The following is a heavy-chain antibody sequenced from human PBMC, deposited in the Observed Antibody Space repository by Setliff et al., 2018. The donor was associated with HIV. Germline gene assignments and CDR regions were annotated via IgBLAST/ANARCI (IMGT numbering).Heavy chain of an antibody. V-gene: IGHV4-59*01. CDR1: GGSMSRFY. J-gene: IGHJ6*02. CDR3: ARRPAGAVAGGYGMDV. CDR2: VYSTGSI. Sequence: SETLSLTCTVSGGSMSRFYWTWIRQPPGKGLEWIGFVYSTGSINYSPSFRGRLTISLDTSENQFSLHLTSVTAADTAVYYCARRPAGAVAGGYGMDVWGQGTTVTVSS. D-gene: IGHD6-19*01.